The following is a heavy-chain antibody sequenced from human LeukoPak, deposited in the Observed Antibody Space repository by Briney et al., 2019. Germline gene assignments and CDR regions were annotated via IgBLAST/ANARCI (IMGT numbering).Heavy chain of an antibody. CDR1: GYTFTGSY. CDR3: ARGGAFCSITTCHEFDH. Sequence: ASVTVSFKTSGYTFTGSYLHWVRQVPGQGLEWMGWTNPSTGGTKSAQQFEGRVTMTRDTSNTTGYLELRSLRLDDTATYYCARGGAFCSITTCHEFDHWGQGTLVTVSS. J-gene: IGHJ4*02. D-gene: IGHD2-2*01. CDR2: TNPSTGGT. V-gene: IGHV1-2*02.